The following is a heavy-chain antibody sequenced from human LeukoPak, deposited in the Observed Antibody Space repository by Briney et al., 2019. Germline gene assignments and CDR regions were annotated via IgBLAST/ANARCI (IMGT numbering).Heavy chain of an antibody. CDR3: AGESIAVAGALFDY. CDR2: ISSGSTI. CDR1: GFTFSSYE. J-gene: IGHJ4*02. D-gene: IGHD6-19*01. Sequence: GGSLRLSCAASGFTFSSYEMNWVRQAPGKGLEWVSYISSGSTIYDADSVKGRFTISRDNAKNSLYLQMNSLRAEDTAVYYCAGESIAVAGALFDYWGQGTLVTVSS. V-gene: IGHV3-48*03.